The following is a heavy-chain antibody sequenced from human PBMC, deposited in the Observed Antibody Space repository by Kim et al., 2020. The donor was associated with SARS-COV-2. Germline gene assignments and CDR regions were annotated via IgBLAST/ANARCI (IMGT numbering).Heavy chain of an antibody. V-gene: IGHV1-69*13. CDR3: ANRLGNYFDY. CDR2: IIPVFGTP. Sequence: SVKVSCKASGGSFSNFAINWVRQAPGQGLEWMGGIIPVFGTPNYAHKFQGRVTITSDESTRTAYMDLSSRRSDDTAVYYCANRLGNYFDYWGQGTPVTV. D-gene: IGHD1-26*01. CDR1: GGSFSNFA. J-gene: IGHJ4*02.